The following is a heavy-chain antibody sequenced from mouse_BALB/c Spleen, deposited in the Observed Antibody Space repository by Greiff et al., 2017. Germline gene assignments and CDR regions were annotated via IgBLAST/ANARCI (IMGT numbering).Heavy chain of an antibody. CDR2: IRLKSNNYAT. CDR3: TRLDDGALDY. V-gene: IGHV6-6*02. D-gene: IGHD2-3*01. Sequence: PGGSMKLSCVASGFTFSNYWMNWVRQSPEKGLEWVAEIRLKSNNYATHYAESVKGRFTISRDDSKSSVYLQMNNLRAEDTGIYYCTRLDDGALDYWGQGTTLTVSS. J-gene: IGHJ2*01. CDR1: GFTFSNYW.